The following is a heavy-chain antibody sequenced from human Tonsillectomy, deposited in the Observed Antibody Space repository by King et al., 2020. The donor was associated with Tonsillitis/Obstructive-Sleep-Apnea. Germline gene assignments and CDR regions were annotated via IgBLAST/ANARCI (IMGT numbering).Heavy chain of an antibody. J-gene: IGHJ4*02. V-gene: IGHV2-5*01. CDR1: GFSLSTSGVG. CDR2: IYWNDDK. D-gene: IGHD1-26*01. CDR3: AHSHQWGLLYY. Sequence: ITLKESGPTLVKPPQTLTLTCTFSGFSLSTSGVGVGWIRQPPGKALEWLALIYWNDDKRYSPSLKSRLTITKDTSQNQVVLTMTNMDPVDTATFYCAHSHQWGLLYYWGQGTLVTVSS.